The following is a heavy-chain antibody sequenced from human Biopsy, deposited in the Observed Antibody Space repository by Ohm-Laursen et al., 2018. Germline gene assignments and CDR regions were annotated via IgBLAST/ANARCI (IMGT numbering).Heavy chain of an antibody. V-gene: IGHV3-73*01. Sequence: SLRLSCTATGFTFSDSAVHWVRQASGKGLEWVGRIRSKAKSYATAYAASVTGRFTISRDDSKNTTYLQMNSLKTEDTAVYYCTLEGAGFDNWGQGTLVTVSS. D-gene: IGHD3-10*01. CDR2: IRSKAKSYAT. CDR3: TLEGAGFDN. CDR1: GFTFSDSA. J-gene: IGHJ4*02.